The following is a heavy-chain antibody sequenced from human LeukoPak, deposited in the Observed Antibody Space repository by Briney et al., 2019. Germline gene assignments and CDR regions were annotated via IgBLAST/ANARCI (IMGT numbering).Heavy chain of an antibody. CDR2: IRYDGSDK. V-gene: IGHV3-30*02. Sequence: GGSLRLSCAASGFTFSGYGMHWVRQAPGKGLEGVSFIRYDGSDKYYADSVKGRFTISRDNSKNQLYLQLNSLSVEDTVVYYCAAIHIAQLRIRVYWGQGHLVTVSS. CDR3: AAIHIAQLRIRVY. D-gene: IGHD5-24*01. CDR1: GFTFSGYG. J-gene: IGHJ1*01.